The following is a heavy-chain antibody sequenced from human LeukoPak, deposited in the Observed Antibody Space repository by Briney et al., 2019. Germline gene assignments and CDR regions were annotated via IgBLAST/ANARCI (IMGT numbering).Heavy chain of an antibody. CDR2: IYENGGTT. CDR1: GYTFRSHA. Sequence: GGSLRLSCVGSGYTFRSHAMSWVRQAPEKGLEFVSGIYENGGTTYYADSVKGRFSISRDNSKNTLYLQMDSLRGEDTAVYYCAKDFRIGYSAHFDYWGQGALVTVSS. J-gene: IGHJ4*02. CDR3: AKDFRIGYSAHFDY. V-gene: IGHV3-23*01. D-gene: IGHD2-21*01.